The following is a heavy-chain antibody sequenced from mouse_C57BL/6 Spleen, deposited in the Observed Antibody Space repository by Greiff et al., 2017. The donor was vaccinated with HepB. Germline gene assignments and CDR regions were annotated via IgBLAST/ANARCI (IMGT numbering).Heavy chain of an antibody. J-gene: IGHJ3*01. Sequence: VQLQQPGAELVRPGSSVKLSCKASGYTFTSYWMDWVKQRPGQGLEWIGNIYPTDSETHYNQKFKDKATLTVDTSTSTAYMQLSSLTSEDSAVYYCARGVYYGNPFAYWGQGSLVTVSA. V-gene: IGHV1-61*01. D-gene: IGHD2-1*01. CDR2: IYPTDSET. CDR1: GYTFTSYW. CDR3: ARGVYYGNPFAY.